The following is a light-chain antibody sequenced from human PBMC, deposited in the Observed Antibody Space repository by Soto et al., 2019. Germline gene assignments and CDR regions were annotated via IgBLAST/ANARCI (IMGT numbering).Light chain of an antibody. J-gene: IGLJ1*01. CDR3: AAWDYSLNVYV. V-gene: IGLV1-44*01. CDR1: NSNIGRTT. Sequence: QSVLTQPPSASGAPGQRVTISCSGSNSNIGRTTVSWYQQLQGTAPKLLIFSDTQRPSGVPDRFSGSKSGTSASLAVSGLQSEDEADYYCAAWDYSLNVYVFGTGTKLTVL. CDR2: SDT.